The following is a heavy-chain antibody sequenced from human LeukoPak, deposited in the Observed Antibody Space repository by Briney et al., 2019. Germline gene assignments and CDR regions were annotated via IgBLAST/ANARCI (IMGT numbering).Heavy chain of an antibody. CDR2: IIPIFGTA. D-gene: IGHD1-26*01. J-gene: IGHJ4*02. CDR1: GGTFSSYA. Sequence: ASVKVSCKASGGTFSSYAISWVRQAPGQGLEWMGGIIPIFGTANYAQKFQGRVTITADESTSTAYMELSSLRSEDTAVYYCAGGWEPRSPLDYWGQGTLVTVSS. V-gene: IGHV1-69*13. CDR3: AGGWEPRSPLDY.